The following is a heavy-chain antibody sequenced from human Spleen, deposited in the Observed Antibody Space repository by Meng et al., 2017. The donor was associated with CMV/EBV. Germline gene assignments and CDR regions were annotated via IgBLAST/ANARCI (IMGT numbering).Heavy chain of an antibody. Sequence: GGSLELSWAGFGSTFGTYGMNWVRQAPGKGLEWVAFIRYDGSNKYYADSVKGRFTISRDNSRNTLFLQMNSPRAEDTAVYYCARDKIDSTQQLVYYYGVDVWGQGTTVTVSS. CDR2: IRYDGSNK. D-gene: IGHD6-13*01. CDR1: GSTFGTYG. J-gene: IGHJ6*02. CDR3: ARDKIDSTQQLVYYYGVDV. V-gene: IGHV3-30*02.